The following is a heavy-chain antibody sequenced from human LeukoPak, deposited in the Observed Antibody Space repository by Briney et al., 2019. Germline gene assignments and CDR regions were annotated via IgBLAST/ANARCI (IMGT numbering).Heavy chain of an antibody. CDR1: GYTLTELS. CDR3: ATVSTFGGVNDAFDI. D-gene: IGHD3-16*01. J-gene: IGHJ3*02. Sequence: EASVKVSCKVSGYTLTELSMHWVRQAPGKGLEWMGGFDPEDGETIYAQKFQGRVTMTEDTSTDTAYMELSSLRSEDTAVYYCATVSTFGGVNDAFDIWGQGTMVTVSS. CDR2: FDPEDGET. V-gene: IGHV1-24*01.